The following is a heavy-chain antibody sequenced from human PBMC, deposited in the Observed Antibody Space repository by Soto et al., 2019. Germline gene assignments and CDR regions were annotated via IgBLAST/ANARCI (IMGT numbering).Heavy chain of an antibody. D-gene: IGHD3-10*01. Sequence: QVQLVQSGAEVKKPGASVKVSCKASGYTFTGYTINWVRQAPGQGLEWMGWISGYNGNTNYAQKLQDRVTLTTDTPTSTAYQKLRSLRSDDTAVYYCARDRGSGSYYYSSVDVWGQGTTVTVSS. J-gene: IGHJ6*02. CDR1: GYTFTGYT. V-gene: IGHV1-18*04. CDR2: ISGYNGNT. CDR3: ARDRGSGSYYYSSVDV.